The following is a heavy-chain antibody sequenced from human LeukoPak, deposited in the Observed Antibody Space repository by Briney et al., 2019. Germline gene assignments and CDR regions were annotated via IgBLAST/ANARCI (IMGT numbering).Heavy chain of an antibody. CDR2: MNPNSGNT. J-gene: IGHJ6*02. D-gene: IGHD4-11*01. Sequence: GASVTVSCKASGYTFTSYDINWVRQATGQGLEGMGWMNPNSGNTGYAQKFQGRVTMTRNTSISTAYMELSSLRSEDTAVYYCARDPTTVTNDYYYYYGTDVWGQGTTVTVSS. CDR1: GYTFTSYD. CDR3: ARDPTTVTNDYYYYYGTDV. V-gene: IGHV1-8*01.